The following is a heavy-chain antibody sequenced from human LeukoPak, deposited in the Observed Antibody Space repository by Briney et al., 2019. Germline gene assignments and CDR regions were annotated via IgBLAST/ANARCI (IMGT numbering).Heavy chain of an antibody. J-gene: IGHJ4*02. CDR2: ITSSSSYI. D-gene: IGHD1-26*01. V-gene: IGHV3-21*01. CDR3: ARASGSYLIDY. CDR1: GFTFSNYN. Sequence: GGSLRLSCAASGFTFSNYNMNWVRQAPGKGLEWVSSITSSSSYIYYADSVKGRFTISRDNAKNSLYLQMNSLRAEDTAVYYCARASGSYLIDYWGRGTLVTVSS.